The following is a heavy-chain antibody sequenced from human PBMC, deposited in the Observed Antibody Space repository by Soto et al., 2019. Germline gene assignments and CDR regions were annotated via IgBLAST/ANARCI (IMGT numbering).Heavy chain of an antibody. CDR3: ARDLNWEYDS. D-gene: IGHD1-26*01. J-gene: IGHJ4*02. CDR1: GFTFSSYW. Sequence: GSLRLSCAVSGFTFSSYWMHWVRQAPGKGLVWVSRVNTDGSSTTYAESVKGRFTISRVNAKNTLYLQMNSLRAEDTAVYYCARDLNWEYDSWGQGTQVTVSS. V-gene: IGHV3-74*01. CDR2: VNTDGSST.